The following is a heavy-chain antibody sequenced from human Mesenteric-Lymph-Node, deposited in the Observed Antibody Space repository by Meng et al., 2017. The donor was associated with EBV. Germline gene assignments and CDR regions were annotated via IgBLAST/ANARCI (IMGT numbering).Heavy chain of an antibody. CDR2: INYRGNT. CDR1: GGSLSNYY. J-gene: IGHJ5*02. V-gene: IGHV4-34*01. D-gene: IGHD6-13*01. CDR3: AGAGYWRFDA. Sequence: QVPPQQWGAGLLKPSETLSLTCAVYGGSLSNYYWSWIRQPPGKGLEWIGEINYRGNTNYNPSLKSRVTVSVDTSKNQVSLKLNSVTAADTAIYYCAGAGYWRFDAWGRGTLVTVPS.